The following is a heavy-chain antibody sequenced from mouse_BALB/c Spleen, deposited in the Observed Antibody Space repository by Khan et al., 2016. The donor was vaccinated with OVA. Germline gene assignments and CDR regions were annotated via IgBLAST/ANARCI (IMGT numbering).Heavy chain of an antibody. CDR1: GYSITSDYA. J-gene: IGHJ2*01. V-gene: IGHV3-2*02. Sequence: EVQLQESGPGLVKPSQSLSLTCTVTGYSITSDYAWNWIRQFPGNKLEWMGYITYSGSTSYNPSLKSRISITRDTSKNPLFPQLTSVTTEDTATYFCARGRGNWGQGTTLTVSS. CDR2: ITYSGST. CDR3: ARGRGN.